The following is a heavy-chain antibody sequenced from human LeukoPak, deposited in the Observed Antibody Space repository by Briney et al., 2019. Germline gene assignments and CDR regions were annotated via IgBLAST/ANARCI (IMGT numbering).Heavy chain of an antibody. CDR1: GFSFSSYD. J-gene: IGHJ2*01. Sequence: GGSLRLSCAASGFSFSSYDIPWVRQAPGKGLEYVSAISSNGGGTYYATAVKDRFTISRDNSKNTVYLQMGSLRAEDMAVYYCARSTDWYLDLWGRGSLVTVSS. V-gene: IGHV3-64*01. CDR2: ISSNGGGT. CDR3: ARSTDWYLDL.